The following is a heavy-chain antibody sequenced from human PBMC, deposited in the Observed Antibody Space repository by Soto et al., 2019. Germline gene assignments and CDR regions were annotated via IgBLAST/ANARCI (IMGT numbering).Heavy chain of an antibody. CDR2: IIPIFGTA. CDR3: ARDLKRYYDSSGYGYYYYGMDV. J-gene: IGHJ6*02. V-gene: IGHV1-69*13. CDR1: GGTFSSYA. D-gene: IGHD3-22*01. Sequence: SVKVSCKASGGTFSSYAISWVRQAPGQGLEWMGGIIPIFGTADYAQKFQGRVTITADESTTTAYMELSSLRSEDTAVYYCARDLKRYYDSSGYGYYYYGMDVWGQGTTVTVSS.